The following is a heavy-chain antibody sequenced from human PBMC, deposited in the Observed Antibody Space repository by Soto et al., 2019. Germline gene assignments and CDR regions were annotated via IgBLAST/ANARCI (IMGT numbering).Heavy chain of an antibody. J-gene: IGHJ3*02. CDR2: IYQNGGT. CDR3: ASPGGSCWTGRADELDI. D-gene: IGHD2-8*02. Sequence: SETLSLTCALSGGSISSSTWWSWVRQPPGKGLEWIGEIYQNGGTNYSPSLRSRVTLSVDKSKNQFSLRLNSVTAADTAVYYCASPGGSCWTGRADELDIWGQGTMVT. CDR1: GGSISSSTW. V-gene: IGHV4-4*02.